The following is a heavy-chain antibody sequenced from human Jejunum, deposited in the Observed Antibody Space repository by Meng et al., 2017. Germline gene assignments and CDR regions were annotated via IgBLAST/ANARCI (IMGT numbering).Heavy chain of an antibody. CDR1: GFTVSNSY. Sequence: GESLKISCAASGFTVSNSYMTWVRQAPGKGLEWVSTIYSGDSTYYADSVKGRFTISRHNSKNTLYLQMSGLRAEDTAVYFCARGLVGSTSAFNIWGQGTMVT. J-gene: IGHJ3*02. CDR2: IYSGDST. CDR3: ARGLVGSTSAFNI. V-gene: IGHV3-53*04. D-gene: IGHD1-26*01.